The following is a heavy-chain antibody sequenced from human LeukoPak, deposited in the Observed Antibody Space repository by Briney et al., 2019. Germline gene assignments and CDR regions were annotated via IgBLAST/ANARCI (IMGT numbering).Heavy chain of an antibody. J-gene: IGHJ4*02. V-gene: IGHV1-69*13. CDR1: GGTFSSYA. CDR2: IIPIFGTA. D-gene: IGHD2-2*01. Sequence: SVKVSCKASGGTFSSYAISWVRQAPGQGLEWMGGIIPIFGTANYAQKFQGRVTITADESTSTAYMELSSLRSEDTAVYYCAAHEDIVVVPAAMDYWGQGTLVTVSS. CDR3: AAHEDIVVVPAAMDY.